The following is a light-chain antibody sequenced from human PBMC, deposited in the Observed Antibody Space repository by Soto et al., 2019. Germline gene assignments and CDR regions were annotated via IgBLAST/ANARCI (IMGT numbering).Light chain of an antibody. CDR3: QQRSKWPLT. J-gene: IGKJ4*01. Sequence: EIVLTQSPATLSLSPGERATLSCRASQSVSNYLVWYQQKSGQAPRLLIYDTFNRATGVPARFSGSGSGTDVSLTISSLEPEDFAVYYCQQRSKWPLTFGGGTKVEIK. CDR2: DTF. V-gene: IGKV3-11*01. CDR1: QSVSNY.